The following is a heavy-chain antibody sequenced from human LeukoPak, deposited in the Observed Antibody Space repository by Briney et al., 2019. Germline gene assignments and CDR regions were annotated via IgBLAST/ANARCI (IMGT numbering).Heavy chain of an antibody. J-gene: IGHJ6*03. V-gene: IGHV4-39*07. CDR2: IYTSGST. D-gene: IGHD3-10*01. CDR3: AREVDGGFGDYYYYMDV. CDR1: GGSISSSSYY. Sequence: SETLSLTCTVSGGSISSSSYYWGWIRQPPGKGLEWIGRIYTSGSTNHNPSLKSRVTMSVDTSKNQFSLKLSSVTAADTVVYYCAREVDGGFGDYYYYMDVWGKGTTVTVSS.